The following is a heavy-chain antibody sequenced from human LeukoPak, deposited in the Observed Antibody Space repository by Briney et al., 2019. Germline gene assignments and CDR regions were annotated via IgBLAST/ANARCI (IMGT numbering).Heavy chain of an antibody. D-gene: IGHD1/OR15-1a*01. CDR3: ARDGLEQDYYYMDV. CDR2: IYSDGTT. Sequence: GGSLRLSCAASGFTVSSNYMSWVRQAPGKGLEWVSVIYSDGTTYYADSVKGRFTISRDNSKNTLYLQMNSLRAEDTAVYYCARDGLEQDYYYMDVWGKGTTVTVSS. V-gene: IGHV3-53*01. J-gene: IGHJ6*03. CDR1: GFTVSSNY.